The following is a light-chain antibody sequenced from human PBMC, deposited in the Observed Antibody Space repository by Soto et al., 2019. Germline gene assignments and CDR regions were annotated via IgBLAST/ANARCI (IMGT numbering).Light chain of an antibody. V-gene: IGKV3-20*01. CDR1: QSVSTY. CDR3: QYYGNSPGWT. J-gene: IGKJ1*01. CDR2: DAS. Sequence: VLTQSPDTLSFSPWERATRSCRASQSVSTYLAWYQQKPGQGPRLLIYDASNRATGIPARFSGSGSGTDFTLTISRLEPEDFAVYYCQYYGNSPGWTFGQGTKVDIK.